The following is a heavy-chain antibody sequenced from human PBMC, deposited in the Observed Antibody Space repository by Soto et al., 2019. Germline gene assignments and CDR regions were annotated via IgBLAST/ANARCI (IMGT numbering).Heavy chain of an antibody. J-gene: IGHJ4*02. Sequence: QVQLVQSGAEVKKPGAAVKVSCKASGYTLTSYYVHWVRQAPGQGLEWIGIINPTSGRTTYAQKFQGRVTMTMNTSTSTVYMELRGMRYEDTAMYYCARAPRGYGVMTAVRFDYWGQGTLVTVSS. V-gene: IGHV1-46*01. CDR3: ARAPRGYGVMTAVRFDY. CDR2: INPTSGRT. D-gene: IGHD2-21*02. CDR1: GYTLTSYY.